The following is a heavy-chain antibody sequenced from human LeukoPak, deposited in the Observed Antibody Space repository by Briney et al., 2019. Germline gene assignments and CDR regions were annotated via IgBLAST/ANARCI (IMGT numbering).Heavy chain of an antibody. V-gene: IGHV1-2*02. CDR1: GYTFTGYY. Sequence: EASVKVSCKASGYTFTGYYMHWVRQAPGQGLEWMGWINPNSGGTNYAQKFQGRVTMTRDTSISTAYMELSRLRSDDTAVYYCARDPEYYYDSSGYSHFDYWGQGTLVTVSS. J-gene: IGHJ4*02. D-gene: IGHD3-22*01. CDR3: ARDPEYYYDSSGYSHFDY. CDR2: INPNSGGT.